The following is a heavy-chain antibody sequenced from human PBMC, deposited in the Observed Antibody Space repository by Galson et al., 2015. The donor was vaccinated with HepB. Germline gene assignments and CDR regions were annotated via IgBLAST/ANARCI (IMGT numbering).Heavy chain of an antibody. J-gene: IGHJ6*03. CDR3: ARANGDFIYYYYYYFMDV. D-gene: IGHD4-17*01. CDR2: TYYRSKWYN. CDR1: GDSVSSNSAA. Sequence: CAISGDSVSSNSAAWNWIRQSPSRGLEWLGRTYYRSKWYNDYAVSVKSRVTISPDTSKNQFSLHLNSVTPEDTAVYYCARANGDFIYYYYYYFMDVWGKGTTVTVSS. V-gene: IGHV6-1*01.